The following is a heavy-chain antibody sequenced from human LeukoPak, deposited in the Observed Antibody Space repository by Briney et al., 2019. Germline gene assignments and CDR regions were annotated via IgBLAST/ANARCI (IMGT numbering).Heavy chain of an antibody. D-gene: IGHD5-18*01. CDR3: ATYVDTAMVRDY. Sequence: GGSLRLSCAASGFTFSSYSMNWVRQAPGKGLEWVSYISSSSGTIYYADFVKGRFTVSRDNAKNSLYLQMNSLRAEDTAVYYCATYVDTAMVRDYWGQGTLVTVSS. J-gene: IGHJ4*02. V-gene: IGHV3-48*01. CDR2: ISSSSGTI. CDR1: GFTFSSYS.